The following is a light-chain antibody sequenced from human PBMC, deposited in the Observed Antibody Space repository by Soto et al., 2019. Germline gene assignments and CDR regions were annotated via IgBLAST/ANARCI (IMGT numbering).Light chain of an antibody. CDR1: QSVSKY. V-gene: IGKV3-20*01. Sequence: EIVLTQSPGTLALSPGEGATLSCRASQSVSKYLAWYQQKPGQAPRLLIYGASSRATGIPDSFSGSGSGTDCTLTISRLEHEDFAVYYCQQYGGSPQTFGQGTKVEIK. J-gene: IGKJ1*01. CDR2: GAS. CDR3: QQYGGSPQT.